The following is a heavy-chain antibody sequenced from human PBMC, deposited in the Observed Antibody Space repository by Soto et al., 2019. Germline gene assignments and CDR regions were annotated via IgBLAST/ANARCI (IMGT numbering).Heavy chain of an antibody. J-gene: IGHJ4*02. V-gene: IGHV3-30*04. CDR1: GFLVSTYS. CDR2: MSYDGSSK. Sequence: GGSLRLSCAASGFLVSTYSMHWVRQAPGKGLEWVALMSYDGSSKDYADSVKGRFTISRDNSRNTLFLQMNSLRAEDTAVYYCARDYYKYYDSSGYYRSPAYWGQGTLVTVSS. D-gene: IGHD3-22*01. CDR3: ARDYYKYYDSSGYYRSPAY.